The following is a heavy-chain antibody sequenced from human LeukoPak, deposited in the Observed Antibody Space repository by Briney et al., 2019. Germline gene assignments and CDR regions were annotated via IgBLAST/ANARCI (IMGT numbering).Heavy chain of an antibody. CDR3: ARHLSYCSSTSCPFDY. V-gene: IGHV4-39*01. D-gene: IGHD2-2*01. J-gene: IGHJ4*02. Sequence: SETLSLTCTVSGGSISSSSYYWGWIRQPPGKGLEWIGSIYYSGSTYYNPSLKSRVTISVDTSKSQFSLKLSSVTAADTAVYYCARHLSYCSSTSCPFDYWGQGTLVTVSS. CDR1: GGSISSSSYY. CDR2: IYYSGST.